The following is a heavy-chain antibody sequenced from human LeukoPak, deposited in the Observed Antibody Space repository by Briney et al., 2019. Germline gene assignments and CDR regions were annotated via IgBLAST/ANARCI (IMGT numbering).Heavy chain of an antibody. J-gene: IGHJ4*02. Sequence: GGFLRLSCAVSGITLSNYGMSWVRQAPGKGLEWVAGISDSGGSTNYADSVKGRFTISRDNPKNTLYLQMNSLRAEDTAVYFCAKRGVVIRVILVGFHKEAYYFDSWGQGALVTVSS. CDR3: AKRGVVIRVILVGFHKEAYYFDS. V-gene: IGHV3-23*01. D-gene: IGHD3-22*01. CDR2: ISDSGGST. CDR1: GITLSNYG.